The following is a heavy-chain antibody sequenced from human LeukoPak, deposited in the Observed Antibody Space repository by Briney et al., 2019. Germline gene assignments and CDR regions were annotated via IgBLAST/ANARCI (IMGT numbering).Heavy chain of an antibody. D-gene: IGHD2-15*01. J-gene: IGHJ4*02. CDR2: INPNSGGT. CDR3: ARGSDIVVVLTATSPLFDY. Sequence: GASVKVSCKASGYTFTGYYMHWVRQAPGQGLEWMGWINPNSGGTNYAQKFQGRVTMTRDTSISTAYMELSRLRSDDTAVYYCARGSDIVVVLTATSPLFDYWGQGTLVTVSS. V-gene: IGHV1-2*02. CDR1: GYTFTGYY.